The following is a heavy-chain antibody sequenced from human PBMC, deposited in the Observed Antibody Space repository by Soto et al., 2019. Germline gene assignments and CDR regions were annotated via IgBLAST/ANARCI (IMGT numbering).Heavy chain of an antibody. V-gene: IGHV1-18*01. CDR1: GYSFTSYG. Sequence: GASVKVSCKASGYSFTSYGIGWVRQVPGQGPEWTGWISPYNGRTNCAQSVKDRVVMTTDISTNTVYLELRSLRSDDSAIYYCGRCRTDSYAMDVWG. J-gene: IGHJ6*02. CDR3: GRCRTDSYAMDV. D-gene: IGHD5-18*01. CDR2: ISPYNGRT.